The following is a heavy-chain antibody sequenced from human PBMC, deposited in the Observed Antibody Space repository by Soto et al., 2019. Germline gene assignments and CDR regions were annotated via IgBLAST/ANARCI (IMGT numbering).Heavy chain of an antibody. Sequence: PSETLSLTCTVSGGSISSGDYYWSWIRQPPGKGLEWIGYIYYSGSTYYNPSLKSRVTISVDTSKNQFSLKLSSVTAADTAVYYCARGLMESLAYCGGDCYYYFDYWGQGTLVTVSS. V-gene: IGHV4-30-4*01. J-gene: IGHJ4*02. CDR1: GGSISSGDYY. CDR2: IYYSGST. CDR3: ARGLMESLAYCGGDCYYYFDY. D-gene: IGHD2-21*02.